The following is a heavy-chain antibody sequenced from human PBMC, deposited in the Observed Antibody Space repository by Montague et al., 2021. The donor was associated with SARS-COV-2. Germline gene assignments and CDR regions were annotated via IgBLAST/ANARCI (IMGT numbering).Heavy chain of an antibody. V-gene: IGHV4-34*01. CDR3: ARGLMRFAVVDAAPRNAFDV. J-gene: IGHJ3*01. CDR2: IGEINNGRSX. CDR1: GGSFNGFY. Sequence: ETLSLTCAVSGGSFNGFYWGWIRQPPGKGLEWLGEIGEINNGRSXNYKPSLKSRVTISLDPSKNQFYLQLTSLTAADTAVYFCARGLMRFAVVDAAPRNAFDVWGQGTRVTVSS. D-gene: IGHD2-15*01.